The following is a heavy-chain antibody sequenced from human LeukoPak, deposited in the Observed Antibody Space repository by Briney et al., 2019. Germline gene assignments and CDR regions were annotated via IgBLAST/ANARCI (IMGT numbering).Heavy chain of an antibody. CDR1: GDLISSSNW. CDR2: IYHRGST. V-gene: IGHV4-4*02. D-gene: IGHD5-18*01. J-gene: IGHJ4*02. Sequence: SETLSLTCGVSGDLISSSNWWSWVRQTPGKGLEWIGEIYHRGSTKYNPSLKSRATISVDKSRNQLSLKLSSVTASDTAVYYCARGRKYTSGYRVTELGSGYSDYWGKGTLVTVSS. CDR3: ARGRKYTSGYRVTELGSGYSDY.